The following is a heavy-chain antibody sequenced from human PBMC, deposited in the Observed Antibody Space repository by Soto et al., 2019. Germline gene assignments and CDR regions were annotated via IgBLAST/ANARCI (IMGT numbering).Heavy chain of an antibody. V-gene: IGHV4-39*01. Sequence: QLQLQESGPGLVKPSETLSLTCTVSGGSISSSSYYWGWIRQPPGKGLEWIGSIYYSGSTYYNPSLKSRVTISVDTSKNQFSLKLCSVTAADTAVYYCARRLYYDSSGFEGGGMDVWDQGTTVTVSS. J-gene: IGHJ6*02. D-gene: IGHD3-22*01. CDR3: ARRLYYDSSGFEGGGMDV. CDR2: IYYSGST. CDR1: GGSISSSSYY.